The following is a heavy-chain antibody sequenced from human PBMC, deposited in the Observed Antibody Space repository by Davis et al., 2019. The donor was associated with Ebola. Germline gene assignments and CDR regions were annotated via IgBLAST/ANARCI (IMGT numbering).Heavy chain of an antibody. CDR2: IYYSGST. J-gene: IGHJ4*02. V-gene: IGHV4-59*01. CDR3: ASSRGGAAAGYPLYHLVY. D-gene: IGHD6-13*01. CDR1: GGSISSYY. Sequence: MPSETLSLTCTVSGGSISSYYWSWIRQPPGKGLEWIGYIYYSGSTNYNPSLKSRVTISVDTSKNQFSLKLSSVTAADTAVYYCASSRGGAAAGYPLYHLVYWGQGTLVTVSS.